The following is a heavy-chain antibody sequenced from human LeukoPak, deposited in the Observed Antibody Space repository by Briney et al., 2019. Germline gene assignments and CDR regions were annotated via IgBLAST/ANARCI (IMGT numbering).Heavy chain of an antibody. CDR2: INPNSGDT. Sequence: GASVKVSCKASGYTFTGYYMHWVRQAPGQGLEWMGWINPNSGDTNYAQKFQGRVTMTRDTSISTAYMELSRLRSDDTAVYYCAVYHYYDSSGYNYWGQGTLVTVSS. CDR1: GYTFTGYY. D-gene: IGHD3-22*01. J-gene: IGHJ4*02. V-gene: IGHV1-2*02. CDR3: AVYHYYDSSGYNY.